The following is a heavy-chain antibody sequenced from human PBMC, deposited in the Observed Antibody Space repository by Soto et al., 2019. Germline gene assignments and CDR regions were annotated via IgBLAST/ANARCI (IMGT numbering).Heavy chain of an antibody. CDR3: ARGRDCSTTSCSLDLRLGYYFDK. V-gene: IGHV4-31*03. Sequence: QVQLQESGPGLVKPSQTLSLTCTVSGGSISSGGYYWSWIRQHPGKGLEWIGYIYYGGSTYYNPSLTSRVTISVDTSKNQFSLKLSSVTAADTAVYYCARGRDCSTTSCSLDLRLGYYFDKWGQGTLVTVSS. D-gene: IGHD2-2*01. J-gene: IGHJ4*02. CDR1: GGSISSGGYY. CDR2: IYYGGST.